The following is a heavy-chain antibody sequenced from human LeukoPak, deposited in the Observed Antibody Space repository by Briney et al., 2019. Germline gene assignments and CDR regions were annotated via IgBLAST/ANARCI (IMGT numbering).Heavy chain of an antibody. J-gene: IGHJ3*01. V-gene: IGHV3-48*02. CDR3: ARDAGTANDAFDV. CDR1: GFTFTKYS. D-gene: IGHD1-14*01. Sequence: HPGGSLRLSCAASGFTFTKYSMNWVRQAPGKGLEWVSYISSSSSTIYYAESVKGRSTISRDNAKNSLYLELDSLRDEDTAVYYCARDAGTANDAFDVWGQGTMVTVSS. CDR2: ISSSSSTI.